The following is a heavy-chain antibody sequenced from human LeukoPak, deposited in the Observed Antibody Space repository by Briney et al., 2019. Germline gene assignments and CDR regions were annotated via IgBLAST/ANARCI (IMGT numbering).Heavy chain of an antibody. CDR2: IIPILGIA. CDR1: GGTFSSYA. CDR3: ARGDRGIAAAGIY. Sequence: SVKVSCKASGGTFSSYAISWVRQAPGQGLEWMERIIPILGIANYAQKFQGRVTITADKSTSAAYMELSSLRSEDTAVYYCARGDRGIAAAGIYWGQGTLVTVSS. J-gene: IGHJ4*02. D-gene: IGHD6-13*01. V-gene: IGHV1-69*04.